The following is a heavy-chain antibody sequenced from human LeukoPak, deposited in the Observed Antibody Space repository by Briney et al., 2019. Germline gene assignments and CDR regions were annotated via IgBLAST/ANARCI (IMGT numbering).Heavy chain of an antibody. V-gene: IGHV3-23*01. CDR1: GFTFSSYA. D-gene: IGHD6-19*01. CDR3: AKLEQWPLPEGEDY. Sequence: GGSLRLSCAASGFTFSSYAMSWVRRAPGKGLEWVSAISGSGGSTYYADSVKGRFTISRDNSKNTLYLEMNSLRAEDTAVCYCAKLEQWPLPEGEDYWGQGTLVTVSS. J-gene: IGHJ4*02. CDR2: ISGSGGST.